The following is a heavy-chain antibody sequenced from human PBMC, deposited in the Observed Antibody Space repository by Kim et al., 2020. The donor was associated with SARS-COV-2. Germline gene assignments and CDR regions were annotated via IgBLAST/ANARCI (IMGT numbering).Heavy chain of an antibody. CDR3: ARSRPRLGRSTCFDY. CDR2: ISSSAGTI. D-gene: IGHD6-13*01. J-gene: IGHJ4*02. CDR1: GFTFSGYE. Sequence: GGSLRLSCAASGFTFSGYEMNWVRQAPGKGLEWVSYISSSAGTIYYADSVKGRFTISRDNAKNSLYLQMNSLRAEDTAVYYCARSRPRLGRSTCFDYWCQGTLVTVSS. V-gene: IGHV3-48*03.